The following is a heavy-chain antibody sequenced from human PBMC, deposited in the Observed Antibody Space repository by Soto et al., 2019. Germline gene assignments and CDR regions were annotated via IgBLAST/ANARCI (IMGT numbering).Heavy chain of an antibody. J-gene: IGHJ6*02. D-gene: IGHD7-27*01. CDR3: ARDETGDSYYYYYGMDV. V-gene: IGHV1-69*01. Sequence: QVQLVQSGAEVKKPGSSVKVSCKASGGTFNTYNINWVRQAPGQGLEWMGGILPIFGTTNYVQRFQGRVTITADDSTSTAYMELSSLRSEDTAVYYCARDETGDSYYYYYGMDVWGQGTTVTVTS. CDR2: ILPIFGTT. CDR1: GGTFNTYN.